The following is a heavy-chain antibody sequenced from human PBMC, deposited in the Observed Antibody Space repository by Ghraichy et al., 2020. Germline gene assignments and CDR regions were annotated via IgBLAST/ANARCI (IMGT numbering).Heavy chain of an antibody. V-gene: IGHV4-59*01. D-gene: IGHD3-3*01. CDR1: GGSISSFY. CDR2: IYYSGNT. J-gene: IGHJ6*03. CDR3: ARESRFWSGDYYYYMDV. Sequence: SETLSLTSSISGGSISSFYWNWIRQPPGKGLEWIGSIYYSGNTNYNPSLKSRVTMSVDASKNHFSLRLSSVTAADTAAYYCARESRFWSGDYYYYMDVWGKGTTVTVSS.